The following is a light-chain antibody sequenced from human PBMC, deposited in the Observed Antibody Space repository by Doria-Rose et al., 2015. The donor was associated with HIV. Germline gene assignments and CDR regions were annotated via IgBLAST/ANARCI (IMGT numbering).Light chain of an antibody. V-gene: IGLV2-14*01. CDR1: SSDIGGHNY. J-gene: IGLJ1*01. CDR2: EVS. CDR3: SSYATSGTLIV. Sequence: QPVLTQPASVSGSPGRSITISCTGTSSDIGGHNYVSWYQHHPGKAPKLIIYEVSNRPSGVSHRFSGSKSGNTASLTISGLQAEDEADYYCSSYATSGTLIVFGTGTKVTVL.